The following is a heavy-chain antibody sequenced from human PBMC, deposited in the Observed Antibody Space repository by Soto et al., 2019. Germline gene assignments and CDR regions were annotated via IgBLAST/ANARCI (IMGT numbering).Heavy chain of an antibody. D-gene: IGHD2-2*03. CDR1: GGSISSYY. V-gene: IGHV4-59*01. Sequence: QVQLQESGPGLVKPSETLSLTCTVSGGSISSYYWIWIRQPPGKGLEWIGYIYYSGSTNYNPSLRSRVTISVETSKNQFSLKLSSVTAADTAVYYCARSMDQDWYFDLWGRGTLVTVSS. J-gene: IGHJ2*01. CDR3: ARSMDQDWYFDL. CDR2: IYYSGST.